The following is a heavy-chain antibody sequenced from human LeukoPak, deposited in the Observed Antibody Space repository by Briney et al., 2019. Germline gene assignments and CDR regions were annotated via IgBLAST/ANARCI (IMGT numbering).Heavy chain of an antibody. J-gene: IGHJ6*02. CDR2: IHTNTGHP. CDR1: GHSFGSHS. CDR3: ARLVVADYFYYLVV. V-gene: IGHV7-4-1*02. D-gene: IGHD3-16*02. Sequence: ASVKVSCKASGHSFGSHSLNWVRQAPGQGPEWMGWIHTNTGHPTYAQGFTGRFAYTLDTSVSTAYLEISSLKAEDSAVYYCARLVVADYFYYLVVWGQGTTVTVSS.